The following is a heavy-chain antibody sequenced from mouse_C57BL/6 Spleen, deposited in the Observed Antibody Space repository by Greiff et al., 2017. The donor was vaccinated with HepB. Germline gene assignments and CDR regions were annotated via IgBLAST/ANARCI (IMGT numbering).Heavy chain of an antibody. CDR3: ASYDYDVAWFAY. CDR1: GYTFTSYW. J-gene: IGHJ3*01. Sequence: QVQLKESGAELAKPGASVKLSCKASGYTFTSYWMHWVKQRPGQGLEWIGYINPSSGYTKYNQKFKDKATLTADKSSSTAYMQLSSLTYEDSAVYYCASYDYDVAWFAYWGQGTLVTVSA. D-gene: IGHD2-4*01. V-gene: IGHV1-7*01. CDR2: INPSSGYT.